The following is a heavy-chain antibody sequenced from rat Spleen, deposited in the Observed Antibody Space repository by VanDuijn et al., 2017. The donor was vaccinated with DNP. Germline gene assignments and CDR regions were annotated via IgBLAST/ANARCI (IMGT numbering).Heavy chain of an antibody. Sequence: EVQLRESGPGLVKPSQSLSLTCSVTGYSIISNYWGWIRKFPGNKMEWIGHINYSGSTNYHPSLRSRISITRDTSKNQFFLQLNSVTTEDTATYYCVRWVRALDYWGQGVMVTVSS. CDR3: VRWVRALDY. CDR1: GYSIISNY. CDR2: INYSGST. J-gene: IGHJ2*01. D-gene: IGHD4-1*01. V-gene: IGHV3-1*01.